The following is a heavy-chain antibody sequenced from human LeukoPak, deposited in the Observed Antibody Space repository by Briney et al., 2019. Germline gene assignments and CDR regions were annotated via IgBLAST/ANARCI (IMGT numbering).Heavy chain of an antibody. J-gene: IGHJ4*02. D-gene: IGHD6-6*01. CDR3: ARGSIAACRDPSDIDY. CDR1: GYTFTSYY. Sequence: ASVKVSCKASGYTFTSYYMHWVRQAPGQGLEWMGIINPSGGSTSYAQKFQGRVTMTRDTSTSTVYMELSSLRSEDTAVYYCARGSIAACRDPSDIDYWGQGTLVTVSS. CDR2: INPSGGST. V-gene: IGHV1-46*01.